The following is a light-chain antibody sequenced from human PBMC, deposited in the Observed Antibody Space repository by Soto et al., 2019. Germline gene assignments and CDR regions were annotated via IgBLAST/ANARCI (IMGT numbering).Light chain of an antibody. J-gene: IGKJ4*01. V-gene: IGKV3-15*01. Sequence: EIVMTQSPVSLSVSPGERATLSCRASQFVSSDLAWYQQKPGQAPRLLIFGASTRATGIPARFSGSGTGTNCTLTISSLQSEDFGVYYCQQNRVWVTFGGGTKVEIK. CDR1: QFVSSD. CDR3: QQNRVWVT. CDR2: GAS.